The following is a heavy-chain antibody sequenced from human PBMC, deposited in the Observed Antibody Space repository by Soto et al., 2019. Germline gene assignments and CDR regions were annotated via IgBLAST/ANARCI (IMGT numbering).Heavy chain of an antibody. V-gene: IGHV4-59*08. Sequence: QVQLQESGPGLVKPSETLSLTCTVSGGSISSYYWSWIRQPPGKGLEWIGYIYYSGSTNYNPSLTGRVTISVDPSKNQFSLKLSSVTAADTAVYYCARRYGYSFDYWGQGTLVTVSS. D-gene: IGHD1-1*01. J-gene: IGHJ4*02. CDR3: ARRYGYSFDY. CDR2: IYYSGST. CDR1: GGSISSYY.